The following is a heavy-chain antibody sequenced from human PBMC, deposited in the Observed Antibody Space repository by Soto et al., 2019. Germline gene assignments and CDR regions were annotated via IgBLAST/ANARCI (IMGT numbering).Heavy chain of an antibody. CDR3: ARGYIVVVVAATGDAFDI. V-gene: IGHV1-8*01. CDR1: GYTFTSYD. D-gene: IGHD2-15*01. J-gene: IGHJ3*02. Sequence: QVQLVQSGAEVKKPGAPVKVSCKASGYTFTSYDINWVRQATGQGLEWMGWMNPNSGNTGYAQKFQGRVTMTRNTSISTAYMELSSLRSEDTAVYYCARGYIVVVVAATGDAFDIWGQGTMVTVSS. CDR2: MNPNSGNT.